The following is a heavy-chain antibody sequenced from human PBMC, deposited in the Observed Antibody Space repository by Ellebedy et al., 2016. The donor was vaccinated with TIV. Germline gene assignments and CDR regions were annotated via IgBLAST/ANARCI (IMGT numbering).Heavy chain of an antibody. J-gene: IGHJ6*02. D-gene: IGHD3-3*01. Sequence: ASVKVSCKASGYTFTSYYMHWVRQAPGQGLEWMGIINPRGGSTSYAQKLQGRVTMTRDTSTSTVYMELSSLRSEDTAVYYCARERGAWSGYFLDYYGMDVWGQGTTVTVSS. V-gene: IGHV1-46*04. CDR2: INPRGGST. CDR1: GYTFTSYY. CDR3: ARERGAWSGYFLDYYGMDV.